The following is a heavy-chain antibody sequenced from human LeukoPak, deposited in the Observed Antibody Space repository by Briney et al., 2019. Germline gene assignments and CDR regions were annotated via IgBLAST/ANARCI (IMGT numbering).Heavy chain of an antibody. D-gene: IGHD2-2*01. CDR2: INPNSGDT. CDR1: GGTFSSYA. CDR3: ARDYCSSTSCLFDY. J-gene: IGHJ4*02. V-gene: IGHV1-2*06. Sequence: ASVKVSCKASGGTFSSYAISWVRQAPGQGLEWMGRINPNSGDTNYAQKFQGRVTMTRDTSISTAYMELSRLRSDDTAVYYCARDYCSSTSCLFDYWGQGTLVTVSS.